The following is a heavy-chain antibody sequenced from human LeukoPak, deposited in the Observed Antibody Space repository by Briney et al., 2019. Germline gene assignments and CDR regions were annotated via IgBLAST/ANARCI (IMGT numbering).Heavy chain of an antibody. V-gene: IGHV3-23*01. CDR1: GFTFSSYA. Sequence: GGSLRLSCAASGFTFSSYAVSWVRQAPGKGLEWVSAISGSGGSTYYADSVKGRFTISRDNSKNTLYLQMNSLRAEDTAVYYCANIVGARRTDYWGQGTLVTVSS. J-gene: IGHJ4*02. CDR2: ISGSGGST. CDR3: ANIVGARRTDY. D-gene: IGHD1-26*01.